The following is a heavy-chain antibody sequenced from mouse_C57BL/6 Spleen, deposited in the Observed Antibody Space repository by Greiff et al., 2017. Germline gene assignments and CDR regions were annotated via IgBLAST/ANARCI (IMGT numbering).Heavy chain of an antibody. J-gene: IGHJ4*01. CDR1: GYTFTSYW. Sequence: QVQLQQPGAELVRPGSSVKLSCKASGYTFTSYWMDWVKQRPGQGLEWIGNIYPSDSATHYNQKFKDKATLTVDKSSSTAYMQLSILTSEDSAVYYCARGDDNAMDYWGQGTSVTVSS. CDR3: ARGDDNAMDY. CDR2: IYPSDSAT. V-gene: IGHV1-61*01. D-gene: IGHD2-12*01.